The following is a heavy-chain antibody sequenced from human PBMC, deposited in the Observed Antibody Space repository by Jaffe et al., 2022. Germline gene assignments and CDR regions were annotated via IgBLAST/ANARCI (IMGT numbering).Heavy chain of an antibody. J-gene: IGHJ5*02. D-gene: IGHD3-9*01. CDR2: IYTSGST. CDR3: AREGPPKLRYFDWFNWFDP. CDR1: GGSISSGSYY. V-gene: IGHV4-61*02. Sequence: QVQLQESGPGLVKPSQTLSLTCTVSGGSISSGSYYWSWIRQPAGKGLEWIGRIYTSGSTNYNPSLKSRVTISVDTSKNQFSLKLSSVTAADTAVYYCAREGPPKLRYFDWFNWFDPWGQGTLVTVSS.